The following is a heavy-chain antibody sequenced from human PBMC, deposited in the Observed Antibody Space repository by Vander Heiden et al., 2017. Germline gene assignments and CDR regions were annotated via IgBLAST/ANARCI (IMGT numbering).Heavy chain of an antibody. CDR3: ARQVIVSSGMDV. CDR1: GYIFSEYW. CDR2: IYPGDSDT. V-gene: IGHV5-51*03. Sequence: EVQLVPSGAAGKQPGECLKIACKASGYIFSEYWIGWVRRIPGKGLEWMGFIYPGDSDTRYSPSFQGQVTISVANSIPTAYLQWSSLKASDTATYYCARQVIVSSGMDVWGQGTTVTVSS. D-gene: IGHD3-22*01. J-gene: IGHJ6*02.